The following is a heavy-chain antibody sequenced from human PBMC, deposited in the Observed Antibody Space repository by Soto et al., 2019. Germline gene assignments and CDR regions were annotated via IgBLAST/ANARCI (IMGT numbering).Heavy chain of an antibody. J-gene: IGHJ4*02. Sequence: GGSLRLSCAASGFTFDDYAMHWVRQAPGKGLEWVSGISWNSGSIGYADSVKGRFTISRDNTKNSLYLQMNSLRAEDTALYYCAKDAGLWFGELFTNFDYWGQGTLVTVSS. D-gene: IGHD3-10*01. CDR3: AKDAGLWFGELFTNFDY. CDR2: ISWNSGSI. CDR1: GFTFDDYA. V-gene: IGHV3-9*01.